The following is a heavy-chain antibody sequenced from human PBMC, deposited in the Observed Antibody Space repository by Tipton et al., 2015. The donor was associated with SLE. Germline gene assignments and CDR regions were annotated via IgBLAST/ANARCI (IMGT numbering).Heavy chain of an antibody. CDR1: GGSISSYY. Sequence: LRLSCTVSGGSISSYYWSWIRQPPGKGLEWIGYIYYSGSTNYNPSLKSRVTISVDTSKNQFSLKLSSVTAADTAVYYCARGLSRLYYFDYWGQGTLVTVSS. CDR2: IYYSGST. J-gene: IGHJ4*02. CDR3: ARGLSRLYYFDY. D-gene: IGHD2-21*02. V-gene: IGHV4-59*01.